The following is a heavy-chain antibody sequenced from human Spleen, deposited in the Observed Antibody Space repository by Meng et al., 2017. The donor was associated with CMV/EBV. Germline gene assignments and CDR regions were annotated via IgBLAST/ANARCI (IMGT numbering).Heavy chain of an antibody. D-gene: IGHD2/OR15-2a*01. CDR1: GYSISSGYY. V-gene: IGHV4-38-2*02. CDR3: ARIIRYYFDY. CDR2: IYHSGST. Sequence: SETLSLTCTVSGYSISSGYYWGWIRQPPGKGLEWIGSIYHSGSTYYNPSLKSRVTISVDTSKNQFSLKLSSVTAADTAVSYCARIIRYYFDYWGQGTLVTVSS. J-gene: IGHJ4*02.